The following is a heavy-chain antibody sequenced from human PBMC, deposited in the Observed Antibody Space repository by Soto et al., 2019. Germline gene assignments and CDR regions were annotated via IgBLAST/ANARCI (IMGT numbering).Heavy chain of an antibody. Sequence: SETLSLTCTVSGGSVSSHYWSWIRQPPGKGLEWIGFIYNSGTTYYNPSLKSRGTISVDTSENQFSLKLNSVTAADTAVYYCARDLWGYCGTDCYPLDVWGQGTTVTVSS. D-gene: IGHD2-21*02. CDR2: IYNSGTT. CDR1: GGSVSSHY. J-gene: IGHJ6*02. CDR3: ARDLWGYCGTDCYPLDV. V-gene: IGHV4-59*02.